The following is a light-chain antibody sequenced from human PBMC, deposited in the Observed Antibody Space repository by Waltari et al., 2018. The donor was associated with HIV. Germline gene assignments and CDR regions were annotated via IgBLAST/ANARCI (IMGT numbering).Light chain of an antibody. V-gene: IGLV1-44*01. CDR2: NSN. Sequence: QSVLTQPPSAPGTPGQRIILSCSGSSSNIGSDAVYWYQQFQGAAPKLLIFNSNQRPSGVPDRFSAAKSGTSASLAISGRQSDDEADYYCATWDHELDSWVFGTGTRVTVL. CDR1: SSNIGSDA. J-gene: IGLJ1*01. CDR3: ATWDHELDSWV.